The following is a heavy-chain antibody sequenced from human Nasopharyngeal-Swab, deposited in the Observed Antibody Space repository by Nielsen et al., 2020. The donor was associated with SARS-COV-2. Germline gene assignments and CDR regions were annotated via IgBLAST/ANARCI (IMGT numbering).Heavy chain of an antibody. CDR2: IIPIFGTA. V-gene: IGHV1-69*13. Sequence: SMKVSCKASGGTFSSYAISWVRQAPGQGLEWMGGIIPIFGTANYAQKFQGRVTITADESTSTAYMELSSLRSEDTAVYYCASPGQWELPYPDYYGMDVWGQGTTVTVSS. J-gene: IGHJ6*02. CDR1: GGTFSSYA. D-gene: IGHD1-26*01. CDR3: ASPGQWELPYPDYYGMDV.